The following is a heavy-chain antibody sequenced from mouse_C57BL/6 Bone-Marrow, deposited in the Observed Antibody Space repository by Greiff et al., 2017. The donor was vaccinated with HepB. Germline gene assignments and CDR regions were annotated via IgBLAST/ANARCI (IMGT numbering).Heavy chain of an antibody. D-gene: IGHD1-1*01. CDR2: ISYDGSN. Sequence: EVKLQESGPGLVKPSQSLSLTCSVTGYSITSGYYWNWIRQFPGNKLEWMGYISYDGSNNYNPSLKNRISITRDKSKNQFFLKLNSVTTEDTATYYCARDYYGSDYFDYWGQGTTLTVSS. CDR3: ARDYYGSDYFDY. V-gene: IGHV3-6*01. CDR1: GYSITSGYY. J-gene: IGHJ2*01.